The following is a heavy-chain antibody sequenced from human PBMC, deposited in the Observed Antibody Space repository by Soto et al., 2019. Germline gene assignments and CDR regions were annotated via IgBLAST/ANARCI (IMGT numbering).Heavy chain of an antibody. V-gene: IGHV4-4*02. Sequence: SETLSLPCAVSGGSFTSNNWWTWVRQPPGQGLEWIGEIYRTGSTNYNPSLKSRVTISLDKSENQFSLKVTSLTAADTAVYYCASRDPGTSVDYWGQGTLVTVS. CDR2: IYRTGST. D-gene: IGHD1-7*01. J-gene: IGHJ4*02. CDR3: ASRDPGTSVDY. CDR1: GGSFTSNNW.